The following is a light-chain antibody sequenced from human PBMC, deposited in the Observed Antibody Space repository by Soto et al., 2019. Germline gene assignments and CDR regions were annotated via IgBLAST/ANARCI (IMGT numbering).Light chain of an antibody. Sequence: DIPLTQSPTTLSASVGDRVTITCRASQSISAWLAWYQQKPGKAPKLLIYDASSLESGVPSRFSGSGSGTEFTLTISSLQPDDFATYYCQQYKTFGQGTKLEI. J-gene: IGKJ2*01. CDR2: DAS. V-gene: IGKV1-5*01. CDR3: QQYKT. CDR1: QSISAW.